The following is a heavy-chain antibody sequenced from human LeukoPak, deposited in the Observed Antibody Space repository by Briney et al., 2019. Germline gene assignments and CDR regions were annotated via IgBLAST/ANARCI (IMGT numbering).Heavy chain of an antibody. CDR3: AKLILTAESLFHYYDSSGYFDY. CDR1: GFTFSDYY. V-gene: IGHV3-23*01. Sequence: PGGSLRLSCAASGFTFSDYYMSWIRQAPGKGLEWVSAISGSGGSTYYADSVKGRFTISRDNSENTLYLQMNSLRAEDTAVYYCAKLILTAESLFHYYDSSGYFDYWGQGTLVTVSS. J-gene: IGHJ4*02. D-gene: IGHD3-22*01. CDR2: ISGSGGST.